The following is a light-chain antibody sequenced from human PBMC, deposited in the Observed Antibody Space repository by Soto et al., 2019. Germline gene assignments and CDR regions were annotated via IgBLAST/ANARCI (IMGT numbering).Light chain of an antibody. CDR1: QSVSIY. V-gene: IGKV3-11*01. CDR3: QQRSTWPWT. Sequence: IVLTQSPATLSLSPGERATLSCRASQSVSIYLAWYQQKPGQAPRLLIYDSSNRATGIPARFSGSGSGTDLTLTISSLEAEDSAVYYCQQRSTWPWTVGQGTKVEIK. CDR2: DSS. J-gene: IGKJ1*01.